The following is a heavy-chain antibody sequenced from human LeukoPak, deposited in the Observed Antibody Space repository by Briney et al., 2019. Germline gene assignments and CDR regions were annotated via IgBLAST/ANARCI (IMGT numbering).Heavy chain of an antibody. CDR2: IRGSGGST. CDR3: AKEVVYETDYYYYYGMDV. J-gene: IGHJ6*02. V-gene: IGHV3-23*01. Sequence: GGSLRLSCAASGFTFSSYAMSWVRQAPGKGLEWVSAIRGSGGSTYYADSVKGRFTISRDNSKNTLYLQMNSLRAEDTAVYYCAKEVVYETDYYYYYGMDVWGQGTTVTVSS. CDR1: GFTFSSYA. D-gene: IGHD2-15*01.